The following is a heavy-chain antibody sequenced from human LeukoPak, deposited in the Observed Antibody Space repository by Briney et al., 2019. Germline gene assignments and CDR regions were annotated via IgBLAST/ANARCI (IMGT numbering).Heavy chain of an antibody. J-gene: IGHJ3*02. CDR3: ARAPVMINFGGVAEAFDI. Sequence: GESLRISCKGSGYTFTRYWIGWVRQMPGKGLEWMGHIYPTDSDVKYSPSFQGQVTISADKSLNTAYLQWSSLKASDTAMYVCARAPVMINFGGVAEAFDIWGQGTMISVSS. V-gene: IGHV5-51*01. D-gene: IGHD3-16*01. CDR2: IYPTDSDV. CDR1: GYTFTRYW.